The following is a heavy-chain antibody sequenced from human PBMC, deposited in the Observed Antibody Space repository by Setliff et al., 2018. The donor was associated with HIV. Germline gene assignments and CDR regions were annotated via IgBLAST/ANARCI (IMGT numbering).Heavy chain of an antibody. CDR1: GFTFDDYG. CDR2: INWNGGST. J-gene: IGHJ4*02. CDR3: ARGTFPGIAAADDY. V-gene: IGHV3-20*04. Sequence: PGGSLRLSCAASGFTFDDYGMSWVRQAPGKGLEWVSGINWNGGSTGSADSVKGRFTISRDNAKNSLYLQMNSLRAEDTAVYYCARGTFPGIAAADDYWGQGTLVTVSS. D-gene: IGHD6-13*01.